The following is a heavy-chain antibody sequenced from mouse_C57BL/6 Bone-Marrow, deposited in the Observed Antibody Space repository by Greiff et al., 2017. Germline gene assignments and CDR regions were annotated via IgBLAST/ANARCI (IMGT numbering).Heavy chain of an antibody. CDR2: IYPRDGST. V-gene: IGHV1-78*01. CDR3: ARRGYYDYVWFAY. CDR1: GYTFTDHT. J-gene: IGHJ3*01. D-gene: IGHD2-4*01. Sequence: QVQLQQSDAALVKPGASVTISCKVSGYTFTDHTIHCMKQRPEQGLEWIGYIYPRDGSTKYNVKFKGKATLTADKSSSTAYMQLNSLTSEDSAVYFCARRGYYDYVWFAYWGQGTLVTVSA.